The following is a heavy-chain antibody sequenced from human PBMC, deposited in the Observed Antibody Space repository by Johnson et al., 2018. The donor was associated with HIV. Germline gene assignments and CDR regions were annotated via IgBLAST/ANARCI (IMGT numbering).Heavy chain of an antibody. CDR2: IYSGGST. V-gene: IGHV3-NL1*01. CDR1: GFTFSDYA. CDR3: ARDKYYLTAITGSAFDI. Sequence: QVQLVESGGGVVQPGGSLRLSCVASGFTFSDYAMHWVRQAPGKGLEWVSEIYSGGSTYYADSVKGRFIISRDSSKNTLYLQMNSLRVEDTAVYYCARDKYYLTAITGSAFDIWGQGTMVTVSS. J-gene: IGHJ3*02. D-gene: IGHD2/OR15-2a*01.